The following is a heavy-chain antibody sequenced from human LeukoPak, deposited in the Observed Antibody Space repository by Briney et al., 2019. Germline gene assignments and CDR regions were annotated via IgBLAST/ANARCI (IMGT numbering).Heavy chain of an antibody. V-gene: IGHV4-34*01. Sequence: SETLSLTCAVYGASFSGYYWSWIRQPPGKGLEWIGETNHSGSTNYNPSLKSRVTISVDTPKNQFSLKLSSVTAADTAVYYCARAFNGNPRGNDYWGQGTLVTVSS. D-gene: IGHD1-14*01. CDR3: ARAFNGNPRGNDY. J-gene: IGHJ4*02. CDR2: TNHSGST. CDR1: GASFSGYY.